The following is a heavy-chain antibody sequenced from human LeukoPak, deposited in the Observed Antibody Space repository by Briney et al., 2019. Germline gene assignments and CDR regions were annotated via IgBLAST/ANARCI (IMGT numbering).Heavy chain of an antibody. V-gene: IGHV3-23*01. Sequence: PGGSLRLSCAASGFTFSGYAMSWVRQAPGRGLEWVSDISGSGGSAYYADSVKGRFTISRDNAKNSLYLQMNSLRAEDTAVYYCARGADSSGYYYGYWGQGTLVTVSS. CDR1: GFTFSGYA. J-gene: IGHJ4*02. CDR2: ISGSGGSA. D-gene: IGHD3-22*01. CDR3: ARGADSSGYYYGY.